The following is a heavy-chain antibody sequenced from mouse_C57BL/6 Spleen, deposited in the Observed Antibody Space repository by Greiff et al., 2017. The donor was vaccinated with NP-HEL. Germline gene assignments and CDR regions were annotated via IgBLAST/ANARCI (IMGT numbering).Heavy chain of an antibody. Sequence: VQGVESGAELARPGASVKLSCKASGYTFTSYGISWVKQRTGQGLEWIGEIYPRSGNTYYNEKFKGKATLTADKSSSTAYMELRSLTSEDSAVYFCARSVYYGYDGAYWGQGTLVTVSA. J-gene: IGHJ3*01. V-gene: IGHV1-81*01. CDR3: ARSVYYGYDGAY. CDR2: IYPRSGNT. CDR1: GYTFTSYG. D-gene: IGHD2-2*01.